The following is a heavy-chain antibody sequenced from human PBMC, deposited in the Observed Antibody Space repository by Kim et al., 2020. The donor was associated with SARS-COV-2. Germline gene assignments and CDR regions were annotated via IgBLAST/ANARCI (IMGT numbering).Heavy chain of an antibody. CDR2: IYTDGTRT. CDR1: GFTFSDYW. Sequence: GGSLRLSCAASGFTFSDYWMHWVRQAPGNGLVWVSRIYTDGTRTAYSDSVTGRFTISRDNAKNTGYLQMNSLRAEDTAVYYCARGDRVGYDLAYWGQGILVTVPS. D-gene: IGHD5-12*01. J-gene: IGHJ4*02. V-gene: IGHV3-74*01. CDR3: ARGDRVGYDLAY.